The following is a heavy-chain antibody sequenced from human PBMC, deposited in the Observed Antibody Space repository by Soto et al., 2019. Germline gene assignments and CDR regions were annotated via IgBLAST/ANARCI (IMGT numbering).Heavy chain of an antibody. CDR1: GFSLSTYGVG. CDR2: IYWDDDK. CDR3: AHNTLPLVELDYFDY. J-gene: IGHJ4*02. V-gene: IGHV2-5*02. D-gene: IGHD3-16*01. Sequence: QITLRESGPSLVRPTQTLTLTCSFSGFSLSTYGVGVGWVRQPPGKALEWLALIYWDDDKHYRPSLKSRLTITKDTSKNQVVLTMTNMDPVDTATYYCAHNTLPLVELDYFDYWGQGTLVTVSS.